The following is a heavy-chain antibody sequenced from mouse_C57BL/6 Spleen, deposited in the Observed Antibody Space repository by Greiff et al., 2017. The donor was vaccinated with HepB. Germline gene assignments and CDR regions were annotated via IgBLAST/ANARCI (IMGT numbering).Heavy chain of an antibody. V-gene: IGHV3-1*01. CDR2: ISYSGST. J-gene: IGHJ2*01. Sequence: VQLKESGPGMVKPSQSLSLTCTVTGYSITSGYDWHWIRHFPGNKLEWMGYISYSGSTNYNPSLKSRISITHDTSKNHFFLKLNSVTTEDTATYYCARGRITTVVATDYFDYWGQGTTLTVSS. CDR3: ARGRITTVVATDYFDY. D-gene: IGHD1-1*01. CDR1: GYSITSGYD.